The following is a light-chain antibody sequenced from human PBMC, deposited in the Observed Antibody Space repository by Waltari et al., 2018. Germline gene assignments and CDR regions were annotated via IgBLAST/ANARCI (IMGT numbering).Light chain of an antibody. V-gene: IGKV3-15*01. CDR3: QQYHNWYT. Sequence: XPGERATLSCRTSQSISSNLAWYQKKXXQAPRLLIYGASIRATGIPARFSGSGSGTDFTLTISSLQSEDFAVYYCQQYHNWYTFGQGTKLEIK. CDR1: QSISSN. J-gene: IGKJ2*01. CDR2: GAS.